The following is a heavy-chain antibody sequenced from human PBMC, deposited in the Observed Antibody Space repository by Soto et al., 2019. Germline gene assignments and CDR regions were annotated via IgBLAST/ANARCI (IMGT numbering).Heavy chain of an antibody. J-gene: IGHJ4*02. CDR2: ISSSGTSA. CDR3: ARDRGAVTGQYFDY. CDR1: GFTFSAVY. D-gene: IGHD6-19*01. V-gene: IGHV3-11*05. Sequence: VQLEESGGGLVKPGGSLRLSCAASGFTFSAVYMGWIRQAPNKGLEYISYISSSGTSANYADSVKGRFTISRDNAKNSLYLQMNSLRAEDTAVYYCARDRGAVTGQYFDYWGQGALVTVSS.